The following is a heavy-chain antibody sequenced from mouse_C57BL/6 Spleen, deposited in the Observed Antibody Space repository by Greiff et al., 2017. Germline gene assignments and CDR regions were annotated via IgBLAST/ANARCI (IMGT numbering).Heavy chain of an antibody. J-gene: IGHJ2*01. CDR3: ARGVITTVVASFDY. D-gene: IGHD1-1*01. CDR1: GYTFTSYW. Sequence: VKLQESGTELVKPGASVKLSCKASGYTFTSYWMHWVKQRPGQGLEWIGNINPSNGGTNYNEKFKSKATLTVDKSSSTAYMQLSSLTSEDSAVYYFARGVITTVVASFDYWGQGTTLTVSS. CDR2: INPSNGGT. V-gene: IGHV1-53*01.